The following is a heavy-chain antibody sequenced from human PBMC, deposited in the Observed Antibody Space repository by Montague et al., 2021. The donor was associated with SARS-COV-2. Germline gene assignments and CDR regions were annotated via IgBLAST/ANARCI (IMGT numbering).Heavy chain of an antibody. J-gene: IGHJ6*02. Sequence: SLRLSFAASGFTVSSNYMSWVRQAPGKGLEWVSVIYSCGSTYYADSVKGRFTISRDNSKNTLYLQMNSLRAEDTAVYYCARDQRRYGSGSDYGPHYYYYGMDVWGQGTTVTVSS. V-gene: IGHV3-66*03. CDR2: IYSCGST. CDR3: ARDQRRYGSGSDYGPHYYYYGMDV. D-gene: IGHD3-10*01. CDR1: GFTVSSNY.